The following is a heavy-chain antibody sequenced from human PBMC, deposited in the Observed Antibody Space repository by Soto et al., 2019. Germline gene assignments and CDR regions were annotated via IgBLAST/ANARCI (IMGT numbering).Heavy chain of an antibody. CDR3: ARAVSSWYGNWFDP. Sequence: PSETLSLTCAVSGGSISSSNWWSWVRQPPGKGLEWIGEIYHSGSTNYNPSLKSRVTISVDKSKNQFSLKLSSVTAADTAVYYCARAVSSWYGNWFDPWGQGTLVTVSS. D-gene: IGHD6-13*01. V-gene: IGHV4-4*02. CDR2: IYHSGST. CDR1: GGSISSSNW. J-gene: IGHJ5*02.